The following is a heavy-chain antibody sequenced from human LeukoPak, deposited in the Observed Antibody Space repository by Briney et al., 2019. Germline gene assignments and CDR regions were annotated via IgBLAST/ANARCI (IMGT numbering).Heavy chain of an antibody. J-gene: IGHJ6*03. D-gene: IGHD4-11*01. CDR2: IIPIFGTA. CDR1: GGTLSSYA. V-gene: IGHV1-69*13. Sequence: SVKVSCKASGGTLSSYAISWVRQAPGQGLEWMGGIIPIFGTANYAQKFQGRVTITADESTSTAYMELSSLRSEDTAVYYCARVFPTTVEYYYYMDVWGKGTTVTVCS. CDR3: ARVFPTTVEYYYYMDV.